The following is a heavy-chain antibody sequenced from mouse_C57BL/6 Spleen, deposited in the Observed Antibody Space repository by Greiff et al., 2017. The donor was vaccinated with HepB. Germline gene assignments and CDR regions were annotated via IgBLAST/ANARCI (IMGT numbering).Heavy chain of an antibody. CDR3: ARGSSYFDY. V-gene: IGHV1-7*01. CDR1: GYTFTSYW. Sequence: VQLQQSGAELAKPGASVKLSCKASGYTFTSYWMHWVKQRPGQGLEWIGYINPSSGYTKYNQKFKDKATSTADKSSSTAYMQLSSLTYEDSAVYYCARGSSYFDYWGQGTTLTVSS. D-gene: IGHD1-1*01. J-gene: IGHJ2*01. CDR2: INPSSGYT.